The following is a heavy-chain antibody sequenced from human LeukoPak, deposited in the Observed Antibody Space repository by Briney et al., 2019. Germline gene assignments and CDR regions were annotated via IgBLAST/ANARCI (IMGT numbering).Heavy chain of an antibody. CDR1: GYRFTSQY. CDR2: INPTGGST. CDR3: ASFYNTNDALDI. V-gene: IGHV1-46*01. J-gene: IGHJ3*02. Sequence: GASVKVSCKASGYRFTSQYVHWVRQAPGQGLEWMRIINPTGGSTRNAQKFQGRFSMTGDTSTSTVYMELSRLRSEDTAVYYCASFYNTNDALDIWGQGTMVTVSS. D-gene: IGHD5-24*01.